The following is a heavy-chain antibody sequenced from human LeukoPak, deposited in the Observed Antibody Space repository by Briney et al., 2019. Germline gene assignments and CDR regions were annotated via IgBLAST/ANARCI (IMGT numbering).Heavy chain of an antibody. V-gene: IGHV4-59*12. CDR2: IYYSGST. CDR3: ARGFTYYYDSSGYLWDDY. CDR1: GGSFSDYY. J-gene: IGHJ4*02. Sequence: ASETLSLTCAVYGGSFSDYYWSWIRQPPGKGLEWIGYIYYSGSTNYNPSLKSRVTISVDTSKNQFSLKLSSVTAADTAVYYCARGFTYYYDSSGYLWDDYWGQGTLVTVSS. D-gene: IGHD3-22*01.